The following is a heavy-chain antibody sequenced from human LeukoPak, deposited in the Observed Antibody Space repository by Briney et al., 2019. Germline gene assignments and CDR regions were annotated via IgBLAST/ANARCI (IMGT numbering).Heavy chain of an antibody. CDR3: ARVGAMVRDFDY. V-gene: IGHV4-59*01. D-gene: IGHD3-10*01. CDR1: GGSISSYY. CDR2: IYYSGST. Sequence: SETLSLTCTVSGGSISSYYWSWIRQPPGKGLEWIGYIYYSGSTNYNPSLKSRVTISVDTSKNQFSLKLSSVTAADTAVYYCARVGAMVRDFDYWGLGTLVTVSS. J-gene: IGHJ4*02.